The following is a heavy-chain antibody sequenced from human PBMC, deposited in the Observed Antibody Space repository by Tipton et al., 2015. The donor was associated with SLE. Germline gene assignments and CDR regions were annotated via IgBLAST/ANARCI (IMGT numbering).Heavy chain of an antibody. CDR1: GGSISSGSYY. J-gene: IGHJ5*02. V-gene: IGHV4-61*02. CDR3: ARGKGRNWGWGWFDP. D-gene: IGHD7-27*01. Sequence: LRLSCTVSGGSISSGSYYWSWIRQPAGKGLEWIGRIYTSGSTNYNPSLKSRVTISVDTSKNQFSLKLSSVTAADTAVYYCARGKGRNWGWGWFDPWGQGILVTVSS. CDR2: IYTSGST.